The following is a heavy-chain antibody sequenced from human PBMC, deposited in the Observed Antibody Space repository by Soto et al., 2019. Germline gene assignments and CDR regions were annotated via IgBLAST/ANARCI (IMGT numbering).Heavy chain of an antibody. Sequence: SETLSLTCSVSSGSISTNSYLWGWIRQPPGKGLEWIGAILYSGDTYYSESLKSRVTMSVDTAKNQFSLKLNSVTAADTAVYYCARQGRNTKIVILRHYATDFWGQGTAVTVS. J-gene: IGHJ6*02. CDR2: ILYSGDT. D-gene: IGHD3-22*01. V-gene: IGHV4-39*01. CDR3: ARQGRNTKIVILRHYATDF. CDR1: SGSISTNSYL.